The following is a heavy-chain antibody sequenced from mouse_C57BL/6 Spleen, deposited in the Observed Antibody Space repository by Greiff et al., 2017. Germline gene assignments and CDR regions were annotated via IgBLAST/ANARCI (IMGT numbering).Heavy chain of an antibody. V-gene: IGHV5-4*03. D-gene: IGHD1-3*01. CDR2: ISDGGSYT. Sequence: EVMLVESGGGLVKPGGSLKLSCAASGFTFSSYAMSWVRQTPEKRLEWVATISDGGSYTYYPDNVKGRFTISRDNAKNNLYLQMSHLKSEDTAMYYCARQLNYWGQGTTRTVSS. CDR3: ARQLNY. CDR1: GFTFSSYA. J-gene: IGHJ2*01.